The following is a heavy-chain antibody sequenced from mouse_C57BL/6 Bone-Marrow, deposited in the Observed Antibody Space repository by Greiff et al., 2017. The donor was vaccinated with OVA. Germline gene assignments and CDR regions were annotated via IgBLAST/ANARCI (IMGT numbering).Heavy chain of an antibody. D-gene: IGHD4-1*01. CDR3: AIWLGRGGYFDV. J-gene: IGHJ1*03. V-gene: IGHV1-74*01. CDR1: GYTFTSYW. Sequence: QVHVKQPGAELVKPGASVKVSCKASGYTFTSYWMHWVKQRPGQGLEWIGRIHPSDSDTNYNQQFKGKATLTVDKSSSTAYMQLSSRTSEDSAVYYCAIWLGRGGYFDVWGTGTTVTVSS. CDR2: IHPSDSDT.